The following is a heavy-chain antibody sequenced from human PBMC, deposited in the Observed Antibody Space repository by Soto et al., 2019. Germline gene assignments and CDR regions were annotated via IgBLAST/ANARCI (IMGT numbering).Heavy chain of an antibody. CDR3: AKPWLDSYYYYGMDV. V-gene: IGHV3-30*18. CDR1: GFTFSSYG. Sequence: QVQLVESGGGVVQPGRSLRLSCAASGFTFSSYGMHWVRQARGKGLEWVAVISYDGSNKYYADSVKGRFTISRDNSKNTLYLQMNSLRAEDTAVYYCAKPWLDSYYYYGMDVWGQGTTVTVSS. J-gene: IGHJ6*02. CDR2: ISYDGSNK. D-gene: IGHD6-19*01.